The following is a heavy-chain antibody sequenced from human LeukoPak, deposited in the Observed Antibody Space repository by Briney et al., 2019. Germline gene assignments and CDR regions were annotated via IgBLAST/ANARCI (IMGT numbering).Heavy chain of an antibody. D-gene: IGHD6-19*01. J-gene: IGHJ4*02. CDR2: IYYSGST. CDR1: GGSISSSSYY. V-gene: IGHV4-39*01. CDR3: ARLSSLN. Sequence: TSETLSLTCTVSGGSISSSSYYWGWIRQPPGKGLEWIGSIYYSGSTYYNPSLKSRVTISVDTSKNQFSLKLSSVTAADTAVYYCARLSSLNWGQGILVTVSS.